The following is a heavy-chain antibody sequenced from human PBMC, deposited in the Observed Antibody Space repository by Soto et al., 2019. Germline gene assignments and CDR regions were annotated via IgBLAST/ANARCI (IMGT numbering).Heavy chain of an antibody. V-gene: IGHV3-30*18. Sequence: QVQLVESGGGVVQPGRSLRLSCAASGFTFSNYDMHWVRQAPGKGLEWVALTSYDGNNEYYTDSVKGRFTISRDNSKNTLFLQMNSPRPEDTAVYYCAKDKGVFNWATSYFDYWGQGALVTVSS. CDR2: TSYDGNNE. CDR3: AKDKGVFNWATSYFDY. D-gene: IGHD1-1*01. J-gene: IGHJ4*02. CDR1: GFTFSNYD.